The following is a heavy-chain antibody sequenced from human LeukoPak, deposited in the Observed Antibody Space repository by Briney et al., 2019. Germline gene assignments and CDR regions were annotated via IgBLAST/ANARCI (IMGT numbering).Heavy chain of an antibody. CDR3: ARVPYYYGSGSYYPYFDY. D-gene: IGHD3-10*01. J-gene: IGHJ4*02. Sequence: GGSLRLSCAASGFTFSSYSMNWVRQAPGKGLVWVSRINSDGSSTSYADSVKGRFTISRDNAKNTLYLQMNSLRAEDTAVYYCARVPYYYGSGSYYPYFDYWGQGTLVTVSS. CDR1: GFTFSSYS. CDR2: INSDGSST. V-gene: IGHV3-74*01.